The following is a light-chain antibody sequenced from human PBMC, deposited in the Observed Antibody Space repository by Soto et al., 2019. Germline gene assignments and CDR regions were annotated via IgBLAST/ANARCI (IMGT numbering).Light chain of an antibody. CDR3: QQYDNSIT. CDR2: RAS. J-gene: IGKJ5*01. Sequence: EIVLTQSPGTLSFCPGETATLSCRASQSVSSNNLAWYHQKPGQTPRLLIYRASSRATGLPDRFSGSGSGTDFAVPISRLEPEGFAVYYCQQYDNSITFGQGTRLEIE. CDR1: QSVSSNN. V-gene: IGKV3-20*01.